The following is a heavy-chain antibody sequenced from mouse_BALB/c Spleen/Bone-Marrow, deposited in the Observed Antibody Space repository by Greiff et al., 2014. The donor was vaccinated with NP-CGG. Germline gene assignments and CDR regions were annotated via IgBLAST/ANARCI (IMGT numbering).Heavy chain of an antibody. Sequence: EVQLQQSGAEPVKPGASVKLSCTASGFNIKDTYMHWVKQRPEQGLEWIGRIDPANGNTKYDPKFQGKATITADTSSNTAYLQLSSLTSEDTAVYYCAGYDYYQAWFAYWGQGTLVTVSA. CDR2: IDPANGNT. CDR3: AGYDYYQAWFAY. V-gene: IGHV14-3*02. J-gene: IGHJ3*01. CDR1: GFNIKDTY. D-gene: IGHD2-4*01.